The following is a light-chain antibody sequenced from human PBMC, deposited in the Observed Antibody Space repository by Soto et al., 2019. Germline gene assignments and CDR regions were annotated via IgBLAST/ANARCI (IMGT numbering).Light chain of an antibody. J-gene: IGLJ2*01. CDR1: SSDVGGYNS. Sequence: QSALTQPASVSGSPGQSITISCTGTSSDVGGYNSVSWYQQHPGKAPKLMIYDVSNRPSGVSNRFSGSKSGNTASLIISGLQAEDEADYYCSSYTSRSTLVFGGGTKLTVL. V-gene: IGLV2-14*03. CDR3: SSYTSRSTLV. CDR2: DVS.